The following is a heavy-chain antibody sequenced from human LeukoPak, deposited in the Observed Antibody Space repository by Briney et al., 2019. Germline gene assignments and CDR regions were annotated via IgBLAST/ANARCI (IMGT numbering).Heavy chain of an antibody. Sequence: GASLRLSCAASGFTVSSNYMSWVRQAPGKGLEWVSVIYSGGSTYYADSVKGRFTISRDNSKNTLYLQMNSLRAEDTAVYYCARDDPRYDSSGYYPHPIDYWGQGTLVTVSS. D-gene: IGHD3-22*01. J-gene: IGHJ4*02. V-gene: IGHV3-66*02. CDR2: IYSGGST. CDR3: ARDDPRYDSSGYYPHPIDY. CDR1: GFTVSSNY.